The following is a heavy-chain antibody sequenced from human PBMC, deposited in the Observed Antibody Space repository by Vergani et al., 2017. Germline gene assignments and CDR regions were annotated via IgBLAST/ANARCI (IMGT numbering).Heavy chain of an antibody. CDR2: INAGNGNT. Sequence: QVQHVQSGAEVKKPGASVQVSCKASGYTISTYDIHGVRQAPGQRLEWMGWINAGNGNTKYSQKYQGRVTITRDTSASTASMELSSLRSEDTAVYYCARVRAYYPLNYWGQGTLVTVSS. CDR3: ARVRAYYPLNY. CDR1: GYTISTYD. D-gene: IGHD3-10*01. V-gene: IGHV1-3*01. J-gene: IGHJ4*02.